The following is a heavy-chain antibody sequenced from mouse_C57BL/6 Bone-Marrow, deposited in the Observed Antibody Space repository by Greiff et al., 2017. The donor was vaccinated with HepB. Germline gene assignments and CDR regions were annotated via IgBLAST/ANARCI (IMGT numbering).Heavy chain of an antibody. CDR3: AGSGDDGRFAY. D-gene: IGHD2-3*01. CDR1: GYTFTSYG. V-gene: IGHV1-81*01. CDR2: IYPRSGNT. J-gene: IGHJ3*01. Sequence: QVQLKESGAELARPGASVKLSCKASGYTFTSYGISWVKQRTGQGLEWIGEIYPRSGNTYYNEKFKGKATLTADKSSSTAYMELRSLTSEDSAVYFCAGSGDDGRFAYGGRGTRVTVSA.